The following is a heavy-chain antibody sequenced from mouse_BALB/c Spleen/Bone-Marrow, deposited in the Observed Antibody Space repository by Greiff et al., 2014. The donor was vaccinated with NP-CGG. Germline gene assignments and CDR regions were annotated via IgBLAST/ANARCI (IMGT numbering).Heavy chain of an antibody. Sequence: EVKLQESGAELVKPGASVKLSCTASGFNIKDTYMHWVKQRPEQGLEWIGRIGPANGNTKYDPKFQGKATITADTSSNTAYLQLSSLTSEDTAVYYCALYYDYDVGYWGQGTTLTVSS. V-gene: IGHV14-3*02. CDR2: IGPANGNT. CDR1: GFNIKDTY. D-gene: IGHD2-4*01. J-gene: IGHJ2*01. CDR3: ALYYDYDVGY.